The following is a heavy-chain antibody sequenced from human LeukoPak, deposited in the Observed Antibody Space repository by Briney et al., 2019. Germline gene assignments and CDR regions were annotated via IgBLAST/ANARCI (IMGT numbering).Heavy chain of an antibody. CDR3: ARVPPIPPVTDFDY. V-gene: IGHV1-18*01. J-gene: IGHJ4*02. CDR1: GYTFSTYG. Sequence: ASVKVSCKASGYTFSTYGINWVRQAPGQGLEWMGWISGYNGNTNYAQKFRGRGTMTTDTSTSTAYMELRSLRSDDTAVYYCARVPPIPPVTDFDYWGQGTLVTASS. D-gene: IGHD2-21*01. CDR2: ISGYNGNT.